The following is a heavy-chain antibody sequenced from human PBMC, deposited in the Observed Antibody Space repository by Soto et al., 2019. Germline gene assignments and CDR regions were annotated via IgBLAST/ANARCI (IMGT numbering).Heavy chain of an antibody. J-gene: IGHJ5*02. D-gene: IGHD6-19*01. V-gene: IGHV3-30-3*01. CDR2: ISYDGSNK. CDR3: ARDLEVAVAGA. CDR1: GFTFSSYA. Sequence: QVQLVESGGGVVQPGRSLRLSCAASGFTFSSYAMHWVRQAPGKELEWVAVISYDGSNKYYADSVKGRFTISRDNSKNTLYLQMNSLRADDTAVYYCARDLEVAVAGAWGQGTLVTVSS.